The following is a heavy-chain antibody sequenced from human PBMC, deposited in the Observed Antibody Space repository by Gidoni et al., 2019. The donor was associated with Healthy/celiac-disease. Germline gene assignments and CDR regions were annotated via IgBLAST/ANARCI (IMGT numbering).Heavy chain of an antibody. CDR2: INPNSGGT. CDR1: GYTFTGYY. J-gene: IGHJ6*02. V-gene: IGHV1-2*02. Sequence: QVQLVQSGAEVKKPGASVKVSCTASGYTFTGYYRHWVRQAPGQGLEWMGWINPNSGGTNYAQKFQGRVTMTRDTSISTAYMELSRLRSDDTAVYYCARSRSYYYDSSGYCGMDVWGQGTTVTVSS. D-gene: IGHD3-22*01. CDR3: ARSRSYYYDSSGYCGMDV.